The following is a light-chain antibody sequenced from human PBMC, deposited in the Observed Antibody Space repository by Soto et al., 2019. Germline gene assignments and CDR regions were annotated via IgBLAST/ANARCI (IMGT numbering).Light chain of an antibody. CDR2: DAS. CDR3: QQANSFPST. CDR1: QSVSSN. Sequence: IVMTQSPATLSVSPGERATLSCRASQSVSSNLAWYQQKPGQAPRLLIYDASTRATVIPARFSGSGSGTDFTLTISSLQPEDFATYYCQQANSFPSTFGQGTRLEIK. V-gene: IGKV3-15*01. J-gene: IGKJ5*01.